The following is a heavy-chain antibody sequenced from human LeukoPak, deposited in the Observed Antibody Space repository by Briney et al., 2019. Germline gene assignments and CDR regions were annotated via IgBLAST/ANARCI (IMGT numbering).Heavy chain of an antibody. CDR2: IKQDGSEK. Sequence: GESLRLSCAASGFTFSNYWMSWVRQAPGKGLEWVANIKQDGSEKYYVDYVKGRFTVYRDNAKNSLYVQMNSLRAGDTAVYYCARHRTSGWYAAFDIWGQGTMVTVSS. CDR1: GFTFSNYW. D-gene: IGHD6-19*01. J-gene: IGHJ3*02. CDR3: ARHRTSGWYAAFDI. V-gene: IGHV3-7*03.